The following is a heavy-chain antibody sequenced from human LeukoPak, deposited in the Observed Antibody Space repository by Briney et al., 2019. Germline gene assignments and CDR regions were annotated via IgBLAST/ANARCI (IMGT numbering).Heavy chain of an antibody. V-gene: IGHV4-59*01. D-gene: IGHD3-3*01. CDR3: ARDPGVVPGPYAFDI. CDR2: IYYSGST. CDR1: GGTFSSYY. Sequence: NSSETLSLTCAVYGGTFSSYYWSWIRQPPGKGLEWIGYIYYSGSTNYNPSLKSRVTISVDTSKNQFSLKLSSVTAADTAVYYCARDPGVVPGPYAFDIWGQGTMVTVSS. J-gene: IGHJ3*02.